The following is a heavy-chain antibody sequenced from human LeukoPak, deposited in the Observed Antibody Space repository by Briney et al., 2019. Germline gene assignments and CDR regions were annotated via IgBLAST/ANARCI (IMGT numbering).Heavy chain of an antibody. J-gene: IGHJ3*02. CDR2: INPNSGGT. D-gene: IGHD1-26*01. Sequence: ASVKVSCKASGYTFTSYYMHWVRQAPGQGLEWMGWINPNSGGTNYAQKFQGRVTMTRDTSISTAYMELSRLRSDDTAVYYCARGVVSGSRDAFDIWGQGTMVTVSS. V-gene: IGHV1-2*02. CDR3: ARGVVSGSRDAFDI. CDR1: GYTFTSYY.